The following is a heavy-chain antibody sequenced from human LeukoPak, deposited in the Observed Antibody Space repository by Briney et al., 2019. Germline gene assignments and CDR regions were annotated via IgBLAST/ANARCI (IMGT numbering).Heavy chain of an antibody. D-gene: IGHD3-10*01. J-gene: IGHJ4*02. Sequence: DPSETLSLTCTVSGGSISSGGYYWSWIRQHPGKGLEWIGYIYYSGSTYYNPSLKSRVTISVDTSKNQFSLKLSSVTAADTAVYYCARVGSYYGSGTFDYWGQGTLVTVSS. CDR3: ARVGSYYGSGTFDY. CDR1: GGSISSGGYY. CDR2: IYYSGST. V-gene: IGHV4-31*03.